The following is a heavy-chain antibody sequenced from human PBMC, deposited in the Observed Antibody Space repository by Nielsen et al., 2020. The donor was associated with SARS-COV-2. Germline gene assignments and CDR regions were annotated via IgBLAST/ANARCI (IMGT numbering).Heavy chain of an antibody. D-gene: IGHD3-3*01. Sequence: VRQAPGKGLEWVAVISYDGSNKYYADSVKGRFTISRDNSKNTLYLQMNSLRAEDTAVYYCARDRSRITIFGVVIGSAEAYYGMDVWGQGTTVTVSS. V-gene: IGHV3-30*04. CDR3: ARDRSRITIFGVVIGSAEAYYGMDV. CDR2: ISYDGSNK. J-gene: IGHJ6*02.